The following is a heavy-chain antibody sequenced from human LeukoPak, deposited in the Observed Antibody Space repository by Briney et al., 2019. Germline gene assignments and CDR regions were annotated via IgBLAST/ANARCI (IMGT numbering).Heavy chain of an antibody. J-gene: IGHJ4*02. CDR1: GGSISSYY. CDR2: ISYSGST. CDR3: ARHTLVAASSFDY. Sequence: SETLSLTCTVSGGSISSYYWSWIRQPPGKGLERMADISYSGSTNYNPSSKSRVTISVDTCKNQFSLKLSSVTAADTALYYCARHTLVAASSFDYWGRGTLVTVSS. V-gene: IGHV4-59*08. D-gene: IGHD2-15*01.